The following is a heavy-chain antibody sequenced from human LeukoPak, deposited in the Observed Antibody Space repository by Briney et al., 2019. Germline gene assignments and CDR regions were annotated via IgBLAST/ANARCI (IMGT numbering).Heavy chain of an antibody. V-gene: IGHV1-2*02. CDR1: GYTFTGYY. D-gene: IGHD2-15*01. J-gene: IGHJ5*02. CDR3: ARNRIDLVRFDP. CDR2: INPNSGGT. Sequence: ASVKVSCKASGYTFTGYYMHWVRQAPGQGLEWVGWINPNSGGTNYAQKFQGRVTMTRDTSISTAYMELSRLRSDDTAVYYCARNRIDLVRFDPWGQGTLVTVSS.